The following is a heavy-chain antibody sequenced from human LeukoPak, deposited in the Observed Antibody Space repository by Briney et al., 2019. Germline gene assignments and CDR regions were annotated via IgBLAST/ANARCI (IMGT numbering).Heavy chain of an antibody. D-gene: IGHD6-6*01. CDR2: IYYSGST. Sequence: SETLSLTCTVSGGSISTYYWSWIRQPPGKGLEWIGYIYYSGSTNYSPSLKSRVTISVDTSKNQFSLKLSSVTAADTAVYYCARDGGTSHFDYWGQGTLVTVSS. CDR3: ARDGGTSHFDY. CDR1: GGSISTYY. V-gene: IGHV4-59*12. J-gene: IGHJ4*02.